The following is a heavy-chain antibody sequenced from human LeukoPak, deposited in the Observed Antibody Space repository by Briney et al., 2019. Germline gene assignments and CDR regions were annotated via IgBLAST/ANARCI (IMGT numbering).Heavy chain of an antibody. V-gene: IGHV4-30-4*01. CDR1: GGSMSSYY. Sequence: SETLTLTCTVSGGSMSSYYWSWIRQPPGKGLEWIGYIYYSGSTYYNPSPKSRVTISVDTSKNQFSLKLSSVTAADTAVYYCARDRRTLDAFDIWGQGTMVTVSS. CDR3: ARDRRTLDAFDI. J-gene: IGHJ3*02. CDR2: IYYSGST. D-gene: IGHD2-15*01.